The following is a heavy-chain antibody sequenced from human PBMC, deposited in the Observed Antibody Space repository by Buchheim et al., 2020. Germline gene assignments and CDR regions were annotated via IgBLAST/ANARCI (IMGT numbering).Heavy chain of an antibody. D-gene: IGHD6-19*01. J-gene: IGHJ5*02. CDR2: ISSSSSYT. Sequence: QVQLVESGGGLVKPGGSLRLSCAASGFTFSDYYMSWIRQAPGKGLEWVSYISSSSSYTNYADSVKGRFTISRDTAQNLLYLQMNSLRAEDTAVYYCARDIRGSGWSYNWFDPWGQGTL. CDR3: ARDIRGSGWSYNWFDP. CDR1: GFTFSDYY. V-gene: IGHV3-11*06.